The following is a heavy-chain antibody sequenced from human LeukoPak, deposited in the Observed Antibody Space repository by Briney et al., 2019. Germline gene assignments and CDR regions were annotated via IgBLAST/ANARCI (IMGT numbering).Heavy chain of an antibody. J-gene: IGHJ3*02. Sequence: PGGSLRLSCVASGFTFSSYWMSWVRQAPGKGLEWVANINQAGSGKYYVDSVKGRFTISRDNAKRSLYLQMNSLRAEDTALYYCARSIVVVTATRGAFDIWGQGTMVTVSS. CDR3: ARSIVVVTATRGAFDI. V-gene: IGHV3-7*03. CDR2: INQAGSGK. D-gene: IGHD2-21*02. CDR1: GFTFSSYW.